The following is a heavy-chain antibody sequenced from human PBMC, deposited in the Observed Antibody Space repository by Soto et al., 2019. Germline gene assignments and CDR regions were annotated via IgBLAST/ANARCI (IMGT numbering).Heavy chain of an antibody. CDR2: ISSSTYTM. Sequence: HPGGSLRLSCAASGFTFSHYNMNWVRQVPGKGLEWISYISSSTYTMYYADSVKGRFTVSRDNAKNSLYLQMYSLRDEDTAVYYCARGIAVAGTNWFDTWGQGTLVTVSS. V-gene: IGHV3-48*02. CDR3: ARGIAVAGTNWFDT. CDR1: GFTFSHYN. D-gene: IGHD6-19*01. J-gene: IGHJ5*02.